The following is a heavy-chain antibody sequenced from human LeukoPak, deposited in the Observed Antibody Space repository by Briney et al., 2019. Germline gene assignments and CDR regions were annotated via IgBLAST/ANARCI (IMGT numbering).Heavy chain of an antibody. CDR3: ARGGGQQLNYYYYGMDV. J-gene: IGHJ6*02. V-gene: IGHV1-18*01. Sequence: ASVKVSCKASGYTFTSYGISWVRQAPGQGLEWMGWISAYNGNTNYAQKLQGRVTMTTDTSTSTAYMELRSPRSDDTAVYYCARGGGQQLNYYYYGMDVWGQGTTVTVSS. CDR2: ISAYNGNT. D-gene: IGHD6-13*01. CDR1: GYTFTSYG.